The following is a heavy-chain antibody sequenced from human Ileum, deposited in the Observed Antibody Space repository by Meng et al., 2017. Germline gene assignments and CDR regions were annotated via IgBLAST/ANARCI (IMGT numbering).Heavy chain of an antibody. CDR3: ARHLRVYAFDV. J-gene: IGHJ3*01. CDR1: GFTVGGKY. Sequence: GEALKISCEASGFTVGGKYMSWIRQAPGKGLEWVSVMYSTGSTYYADSVRGRFTISRDFSKNTVSLQMDSLTTDDTAVDYCARHLRVYAFDVWGQGTTVTVSS. D-gene: IGHD3-3*02. CDR2: MYSTGST. V-gene: IGHV3-53*05.